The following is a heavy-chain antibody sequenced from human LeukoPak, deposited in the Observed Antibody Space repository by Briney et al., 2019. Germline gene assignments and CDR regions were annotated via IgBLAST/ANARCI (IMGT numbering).Heavy chain of an antibody. J-gene: IGHJ4*02. CDR1: GGSFSGYY. Sequence: SETLSLTCAVYGGSFSGYYWSWIRQPPGKGLEWIGEINHSGSTNYNPSLKSRVTISVDTSKNQFSLKLSSVTAADTAVYYCATDSSGYYPYWGQGTLVNVSS. D-gene: IGHD3-22*01. V-gene: IGHV4-34*01. CDR2: INHSGST. CDR3: ATDSSGYYPY.